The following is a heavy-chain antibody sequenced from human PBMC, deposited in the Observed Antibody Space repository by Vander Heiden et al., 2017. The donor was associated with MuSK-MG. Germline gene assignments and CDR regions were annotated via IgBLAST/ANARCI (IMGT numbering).Heavy chain of an antibody. D-gene: IGHD3-10*02. J-gene: IGHJ4*02. V-gene: IGHV1-2*02. CDR1: GYTFTDYY. CDR3: ARIVRGFDY. Sequence: QVQLVQSGAEVKKPGASVKVSCKISGYTFTDYYIHWVRQAPGQGLQWMGWINPRREATKYEETFQGRVTMTSDTSISTAYMEVTGLKSDDTAVYYCARIVRGFDYWGQGTLVTVSS. CDR2: INPRREAT.